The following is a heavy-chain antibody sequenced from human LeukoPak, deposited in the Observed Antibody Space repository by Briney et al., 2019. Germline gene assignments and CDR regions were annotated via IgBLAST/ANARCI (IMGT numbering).Heavy chain of an antibody. Sequence: PGESLKISCKGSGYSFTSYWIGWVRQMPGKGQEWMGIIYPGDSDTRYSPSFQGQVTISADKSISTAYLQWSSLKASDTAMYYCARVPGTYQSVPHFGAFDIWGQGTMVTVSS. CDR3: ARVPGTYQSVPHFGAFDI. J-gene: IGHJ3*02. V-gene: IGHV5-51*01. D-gene: IGHD1-1*01. CDR2: IYPGDSDT. CDR1: GYSFTSYW.